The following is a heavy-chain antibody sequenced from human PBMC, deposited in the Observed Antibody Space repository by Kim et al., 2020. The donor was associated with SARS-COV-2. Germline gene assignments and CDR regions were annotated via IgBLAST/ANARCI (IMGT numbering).Heavy chain of an antibody. Sequence: GSLRLSCAASGFTFSSYSMNWVRQAPGKGLEWVSYISSSSSTIYYADSVKGRFTISRDNAKNSLYLQMNSLRDEDTAVYYCARDHSSSWYLGYNWFDPWGQGTLVTVSS. J-gene: IGHJ5*02. CDR3: ARDHSSSWYLGYNWFDP. CDR2: ISSSSSTI. V-gene: IGHV3-48*02. CDR1: GFTFSSYS. D-gene: IGHD6-13*01.